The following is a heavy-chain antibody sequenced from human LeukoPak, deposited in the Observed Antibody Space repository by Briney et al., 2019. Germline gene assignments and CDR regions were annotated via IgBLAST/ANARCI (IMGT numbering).Heavy chain of an antibody. CDR3: ARVLRGYGDYNWFDP. J-gene: IGHJ5*02. CDR2: INPSGGST. D-gene: IGHD4-17*01. CDR1: GYTFTSYY. Sequence: ASVKVSCKASGYTFTSYYMHWVRQAPGQGLEWMGIINPSGGSTSYAQKFQGRVTMTRDTSTSTVYMELSSLRSEDTAVYYCARVLRGYGDYNWFDPWGQGTLVTVSS. V-gene: IGHV1-46*01.